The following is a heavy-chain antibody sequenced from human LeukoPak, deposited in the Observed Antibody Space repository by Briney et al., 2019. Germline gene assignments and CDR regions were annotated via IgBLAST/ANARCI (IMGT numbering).Heavy chain of an antibody. Sequence: GGSLRLSCAASGFTFSDYYVSWIRQAPGKGLEGVSYISSSGTSRYSADAVKGRFTISRDNAKNAVYLQMNSLRAEDTAVYYCARGRYSSRWLDYWGQGSLATVSS. CDR3: ARGRYSSRWLDY. V-gene: IGHV3-11*04. J-gene: IGHJ4*02. CDR1: GFTFSDYY. CDR2: ISSSGTSR. D-gene: IGHD6-13*01.